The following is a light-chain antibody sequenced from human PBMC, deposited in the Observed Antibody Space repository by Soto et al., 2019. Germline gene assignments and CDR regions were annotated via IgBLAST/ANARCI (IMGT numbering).Light chain of an antibody. CDR1: QSIRIW. Sequence: DIQMTQSPSTLSASVGDRVTITCRASQSIRIWLAWYQQTPGTAPKLLIYKASSLESGVSSRFSGSGSGTELTLTIGRLQPDDFATYDFLQYHSYWTFGQGTKVQIK. CDR3: LQYHSYWT. CDR2: KAS. J-gene: IGKJ1*01. V-gene: IGKV1-5*03.